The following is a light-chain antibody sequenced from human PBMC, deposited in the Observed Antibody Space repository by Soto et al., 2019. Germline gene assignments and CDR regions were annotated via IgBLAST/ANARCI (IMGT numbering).Light chain of an antibody. CDR3: QQYYRNPWT. J-gene: IGKJ1*01. Sequence: DIVMTQSPDSLAVSLGERATINCKSSQSVLYSPNNKNYLAWYQQRPGQPPKLLIYWASSRESGVPDRFSGSGSGTDFTLTISSLQAEDVAVYFCQQYYRNPWTFGQGTKVEIK. V-gene: IGKV4-1*01. CDR1: QSVLYSPNNKNY. CDR2: WAS.